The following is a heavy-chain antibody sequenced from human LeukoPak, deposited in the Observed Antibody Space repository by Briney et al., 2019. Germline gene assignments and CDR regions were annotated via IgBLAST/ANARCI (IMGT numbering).Heavy chain of an antibody. D-gene: IGHD3-3*01. CDR2: MNPNNDNT. CDR1: GYTFTSYD. Sequence: ASVKVSCKASGYTFTSYDINWVRQAPGQGLEWVGWMNPNNDNTDYVQNFQGRVTMTRNTSIGTAYMELIRLRSEDTAVYYCARDSGGGTYDFSDWGQGTLVTVSS. J-gene: IGHJ4*02. V-gene: IGHV1-8*01. CDR3: ARDSGGGTYDFSD.